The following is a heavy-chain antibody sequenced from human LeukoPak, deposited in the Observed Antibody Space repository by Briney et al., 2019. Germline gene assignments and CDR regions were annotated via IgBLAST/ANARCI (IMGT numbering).Heavy chain of an antibody. J-gene: IGHJ4*02. CDR2: ISSNGSYI. CDR3: TRAWGPIHRGSRYFDY. CDR1: GFSFKSYC. Sequence: GGSLRLSCAVAGFSFKSYCMTWVRQAPGKGLEWVSSISSNGSYIYYAASVKGRFTISRDNAKNSLYLQMNSLRAEDTAVYYCTRAWGPIHRGSRYFDYWGQGTLVPVSS. D-gene: IGHD3-16*01. V-gene: IGHV3-21*01.